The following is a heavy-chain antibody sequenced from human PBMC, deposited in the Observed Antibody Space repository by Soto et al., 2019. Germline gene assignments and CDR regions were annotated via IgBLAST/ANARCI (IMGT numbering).Heavy chain of an antibody. J-gene: IGHJ4*02. CDR1: GYTFTSYG. CDR3: ARDHGSGKSLGRWEDY. V-gene: IGHV1-18*01. D-gene: IGHD3-10*01. Sequence: QVQLVQSGAEVKKPGASVKVSCKASGYTFTSYGISWVRQAPGQGLEWMGWISAYNGNTNYAQKLQGRGTMTTDTSTRTAYMELRSLRSDDTAVYYCARDHGSGKSLGRWEDYWGQGTVVTVSS. CDR2: ISAYNGNT.